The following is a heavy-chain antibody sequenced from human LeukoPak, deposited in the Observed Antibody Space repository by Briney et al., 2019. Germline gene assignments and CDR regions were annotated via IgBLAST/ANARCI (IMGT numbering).Heavy chain of an antibody. J-gene: IGHJ4*02. V-gene: IGHV4-39*01. D-gene: IGHD1-26*01. Sequence: MASETLSLTCTVSGGSISSSSYYWGWIRQPPGKGLEWIGSSYYGGNTYCSPSLKSRLTISVDTSKNQFSLRLTSVTAADTAVYYCARHRTTIVDFDYWGQGTLVTVSS. CDR1: GGSISSSSYY. CDR2: SYYGGNT. CDR3: ARHRTTIVDFDY.